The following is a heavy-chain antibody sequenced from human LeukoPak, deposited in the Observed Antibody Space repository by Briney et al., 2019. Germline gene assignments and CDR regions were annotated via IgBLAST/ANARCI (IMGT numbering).Heavy chain of an antibody. D-gene: IGHD6-19*01. CDR3: AREWYSSGHKAPEYFQH. CDR2: INPSGGST. Sequence: ASVKVSCKASGYTFTSYYMHWVRQAPGQGLEWMGIINPSGGSTSYAQKFQGRVTMTRDTSTSTVCMELSSLRSEDTAVYYCAREWYSSGHKAPEYFQHWGQGTLVTVSS. CDR1: GYTFTSYY. V-gene: IGHV1-46*01. J-gene: IGHJ1*01.